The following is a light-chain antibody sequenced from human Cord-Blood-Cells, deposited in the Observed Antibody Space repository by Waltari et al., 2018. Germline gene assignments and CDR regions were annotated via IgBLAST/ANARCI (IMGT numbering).Light chain of an antibody. V-gene: IGKV1-13*02. J-gene: IGKJ5*01. Sequence: AIQLTKSPSSLSASAGDRVTITCRASQRISSALAWYHQKPGKAPKLLIYDASSLESGVPAKFSGSGSGTDFTLTISSLQPEDFATYYCQQFNSYPITFGQGTRLEIK. CDR3: QQFNSYPIT. CDR1: QRISSA. CDR2: DAS.